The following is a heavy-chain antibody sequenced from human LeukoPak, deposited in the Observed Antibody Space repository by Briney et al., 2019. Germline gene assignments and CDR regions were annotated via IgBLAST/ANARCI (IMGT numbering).Heavy chain of an antibody. CDR3: ARGSSGSYYFDY. D-gene: IGHD1-26*01. Sequence: GGSLRLSCAASGFTFSSYSMNWVRQAPGKGLEWVSSISSSSSYIYYADSVKGRFTISRDNAKNSLYLQMNSLRAEDTAVCYCARGSSGSYYFDYWGQGTLVTVSS. V-gene: IGHV3-21*01. J-gene: IGHJ4*02. CDR2: ISSSSSYI. CDR1: GFTFSSYS.